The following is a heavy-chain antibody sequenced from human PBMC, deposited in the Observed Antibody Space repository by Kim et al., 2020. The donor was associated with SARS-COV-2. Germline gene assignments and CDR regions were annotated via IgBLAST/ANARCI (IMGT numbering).Heavy chain of an antibody. J-gene: IGHJ4*02. V-gene: IGHV3-11*04. CDR3: ARDWSGYSSSWSYFDY. Sequence: GRGRFTISRDNAKNSLYLQMNSLRAEDTAVYYCARDWSGYSSSWSYFDYWGQGTLVTVSS. D-gene: IGHD6-13*01.